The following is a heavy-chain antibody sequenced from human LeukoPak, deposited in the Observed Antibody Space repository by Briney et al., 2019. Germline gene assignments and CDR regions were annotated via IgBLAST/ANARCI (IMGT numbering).Heavy chain of an antibody. CDR3: AKDSGIAVAGTEFDY. V-gene: IGHV3-23*01. CDR1: GFTFSSYG. Sequence: GGSLRLSCAASGFTFSSYGMSWVRQAPGKGLEWVSAISGSGGSTYYADSVKGRFTISRDNSMNSLYLQMNSLRAEDTALYYCAKDSGIAVAGTEFDYWGQGTLVTVSS. J-gene: IGHJ4*02. CDR2: ISGSGGST. D-gene: IGHD6-19*01.